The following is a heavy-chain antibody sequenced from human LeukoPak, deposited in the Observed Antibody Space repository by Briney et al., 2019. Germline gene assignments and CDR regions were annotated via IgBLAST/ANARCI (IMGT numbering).Heavy chain of an antibody. D-gene: IGHD2-2*01. CDR3: ARVGYCSSTSCYAVDY. Sequence: GGSLRLSCAASGFIFSNYWMHWVRQAPGKGLVWVSHINTDRSSTTYADSVKGRFTISRDNAKNTLYLQMDSLRAEDTAVYYCARVGYCSSTSCYAVDYWGQGTLVTVSS. V-gene: IGHV3-74*01. CDR1: GFIFSNYW. J-gene: IGHJ4*02. CDR2: INTDRSST.